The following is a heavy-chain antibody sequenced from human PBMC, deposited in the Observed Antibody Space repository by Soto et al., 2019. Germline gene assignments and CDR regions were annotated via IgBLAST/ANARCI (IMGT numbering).Heavy chain of an antibody. CDR2: ISFSDGGT. V-gene: IGHV3-23*01. CDR3: VKDDRILGRRYFDL. Sequence: EEQLLESGGGLIQPWGSLRLACAASGFTFSSYAMTWVRQAPGKGLEWVSSISFSDGGTYYADSVKGRLTISRDNSKNTLFLQMNSLRVEDTAVYYCVKDDRILGRRYFDLWVRGTLVTVSS. CDR1: GFTFSSYA. J-gene: IGHJ2*01. D-gene: IGHD2-15*01.